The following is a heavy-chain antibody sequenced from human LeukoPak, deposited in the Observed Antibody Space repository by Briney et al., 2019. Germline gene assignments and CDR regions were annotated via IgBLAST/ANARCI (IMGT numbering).Heavy chain of an antibody. CDR3: ARRDYGGDSGPPLFNY. CDR2: ISGSGGNT. CDR1: GFTFSSYA. V-gene: IGHV3-23*01. Sequence: PGGSLRLSCAASGFTFSSYAMNWVRQAPGKGLEWVSAISGSGGNTYYADSVKGRFTLSRDNSKDTLCLQMNTLRAEDTAVYYCARRDYGGDSGPPLFNYWGLGTLVTVSS. J-gene: IGHJ4*02. D-gene: IGHD4-23*01.